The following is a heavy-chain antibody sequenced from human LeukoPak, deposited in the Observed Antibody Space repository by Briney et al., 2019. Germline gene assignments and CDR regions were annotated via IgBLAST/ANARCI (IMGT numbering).Heavy chain of an antibody. J-gene: IGHJ4*02. CDR1: GGTFSSYA. D-gene: IGHD3-9*01. V-gene: IGHV1-8*02. CDR2: MNPNSGNT. Sequence: ASVKVSCKASGGTFSSYAISWVRQAPGQGLEWMGWMNPNSGNTGYAQKFQGRVTMTRNTSISTAYMELSSLRSEDTAVYYCARGWVLTGHYPNGFDSWGQGTLVTVSS. CDR3: ARGWVLTGHYPNGFDS.